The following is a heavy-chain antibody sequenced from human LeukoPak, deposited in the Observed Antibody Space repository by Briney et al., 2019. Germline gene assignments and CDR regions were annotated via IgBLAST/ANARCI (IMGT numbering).Heavy chain of an antibody. CDR2: IYYSGST. V-gene: IGHV4-39*01. CDR1: AGSISSSIYY. CDR3: ARNGSGWNFDY. D-gene: IGHD6-19*01. J-gene: IGHJ4*02. Sequence: PSETLSLTCTVSAGSISSSIYYWGWIRQPPGKGLEWIGSIYYSGSTHYNPSLKGRVTISVDTSKNQFSLQLSSVTAADTAVYYCARNGSGWNFDYWGQGTLVTVSS.